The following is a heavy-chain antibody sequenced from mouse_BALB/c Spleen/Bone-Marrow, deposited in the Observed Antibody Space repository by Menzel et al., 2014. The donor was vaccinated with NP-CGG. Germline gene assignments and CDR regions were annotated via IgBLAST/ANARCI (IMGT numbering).Heavy chain of an antibody. CDR1: GYSITSDYA. V-gene: IGHV3-2*02. J-gene: IGHJ1*01. CDR2: ISYSDIT. CDR3: ARSAGSSRYWYFDV. Sequence: VQLQQSGPGLVKPSQSLSLTCTVTGYSITSDYAWNWIRQFPGNKLEWMGYISYSDITSYNPSLKSRISITRDTSKNQFFLQLNSVTPEDTATYYCARSAGSSRYWYFDVWGAGTTVTVPS. D-gene: IGHD1-1*01.